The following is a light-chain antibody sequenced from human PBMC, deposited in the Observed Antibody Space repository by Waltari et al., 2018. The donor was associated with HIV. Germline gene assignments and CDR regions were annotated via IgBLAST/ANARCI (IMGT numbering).Light chain of an antibody. CDR1: SSTIGSNS. V-gene: IGLV1-47*01. CDR3: AAWDDSLSGPV. Sequence: QSVLTQPPSASGTPGPRVTISCSGSSSTIGSNSVHWYQQLPGTAPKLLIDRSNQRPSGVPDRFSGSKSGTSASLAISGLRSEDEADYYCAAWDDSLSGPVFGGGTKLTVL. CDR2: RSN. J-gene: IGLJ3*02.